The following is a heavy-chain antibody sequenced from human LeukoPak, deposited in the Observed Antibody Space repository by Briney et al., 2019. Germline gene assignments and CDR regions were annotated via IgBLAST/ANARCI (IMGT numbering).Heavy chain of an antibody. CDR2: ISAYKGNT. CDR1: GYTFTSYG. D-gene: IGHD1-1*01. J-gene: IGHJ4*02. V-gene: IGHV1-18*01. Sequence: ASVKVSCKASGYTFTSYGISWVRQAPRQGLEWMGWISAYKGNTNYAQKLQGRVTMTTDTSTSTAYMELRSLRSDDTAVYYCARDRPSTTPDYWGQGTLVTVSS. CDR3: ARDRPSTTPDY.